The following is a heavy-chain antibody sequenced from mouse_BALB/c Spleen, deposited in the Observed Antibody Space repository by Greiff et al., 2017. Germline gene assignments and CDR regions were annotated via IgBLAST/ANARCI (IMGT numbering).Heavy chain of an antibody. CDR3: ARYHDGYFY. Sequence: DVPLVESGGGLVKPGGSLKLSCAASGFTFSDYYMYWVRQTPEKRLEWVATISDGGSYTYYPDSVKGRFTISRDNAKNNLYLQMSSLKSEDTAMYYCARYHDGYFYGGQGTLVTVSA. CDR2: ISDGGSYT. V-gene: IGHV5-4*02. J-gene: IGHJ3*01. CDR1: GFTFSDYY. D-gene: IGHD2-3*01.